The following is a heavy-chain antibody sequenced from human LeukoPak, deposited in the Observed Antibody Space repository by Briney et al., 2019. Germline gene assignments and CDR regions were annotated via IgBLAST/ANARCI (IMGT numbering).Heavy chain of an antibody. J-gene: IGHJ4*02. Sequence: PGRSLRLSCAASGFTFSSYAMHWVRQAPGKGLEWVAVISYVGSNKYYADSVKGRFTISRDNSKNTLYLQMNSLRAEDTAVYYCARGLNLYYFDYWGQGTLVTVSS. CDR2: ISYVGSNK. CDR3: ARGLNLYYFDY. D-gene: IGHD1-14*01. V-gene: IGHV3-30*04. CDR1: GFTFSSYA.